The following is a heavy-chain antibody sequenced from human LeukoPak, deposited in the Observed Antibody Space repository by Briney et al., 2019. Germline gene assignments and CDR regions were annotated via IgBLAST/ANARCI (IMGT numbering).Heavy chain of an antibody. D-gene: IGHD2-2*01. J-gene: IGHJ4*02. Sequence: KASETLSLTCTISGGSDSDYYWSWIRQSPGKGLEWIGYIYHTGSTSYNPSLKSRVTISVDTSKNQFSLKLSSVTAADTAVYYCAKSLGYCSSTSCYLPDYWGQGTLVTVSS. CDR2: IYHTGST. CDR1: GGSDSDYY. V-gene: IGHV4-59*02. CDR3: AKSLGYCSSTSCYLPDY.